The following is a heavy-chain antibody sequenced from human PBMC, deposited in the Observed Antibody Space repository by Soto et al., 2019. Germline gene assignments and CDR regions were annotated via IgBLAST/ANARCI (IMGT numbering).Heavy chain of an antibody. CDR3: ARRIAMAGGLPYY. D-gene: IGHD6-19*01. V-gene: IGHV1-8*01. CDR2: MNPNSGNT. CDR1: GFTFTSYD. Sequence: QVQLVQSGAEVKKPGASVKVSCKASGFTFTSYDINWVRQATGQGLEWMGWMNPNSGNTGYAQKFQGRVTMTRDTSISTAYMELSSLRSEDTAVYYCARRIAMAGGLPYYWGQGTLVTVSS. J-gene: IGHJ4*02.